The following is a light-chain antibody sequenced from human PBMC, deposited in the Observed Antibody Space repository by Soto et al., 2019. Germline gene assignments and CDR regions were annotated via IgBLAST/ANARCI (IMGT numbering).Light chain of an antibody. CDR2: TAS. V-gene: IGKV1-5*03. J-gene: IGKJ1*01. Sequence: DIQMTQSPSTLSASVGDRVTITCRASQSISPWLAWYQQKPGKAPKLLIYTASNLESGVPSRFSGSGSGTEFTLTISRLEPDDFATYFCQQYHTAWTVGQGNRVDVK. CDR3: QQYHTAWT. CDR1: QSISPW.